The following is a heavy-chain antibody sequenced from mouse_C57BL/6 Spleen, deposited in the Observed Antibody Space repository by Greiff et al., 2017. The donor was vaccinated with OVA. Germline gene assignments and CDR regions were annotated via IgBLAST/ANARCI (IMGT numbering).Heavy chain of an antibody. J-gene: IGHJ2*01. D-gene: IGHD1-1*01. CDR3: TREEVTTVPSHY. V-gene: IGHV1-15*01. Sequence: QVQLQQSGAELVRPGASVTLSCKASGYTFTDYEMHWVQQTPVHGLEWIGAIDPETGGTAYNQTFKGKAILTADKSSSTAYMERRSLTSEDSAVYYCTREEVTTVPSHYWGQGTTLTVSS. CDR1: GYTFTDYE. CDR2: IDPETGGT.